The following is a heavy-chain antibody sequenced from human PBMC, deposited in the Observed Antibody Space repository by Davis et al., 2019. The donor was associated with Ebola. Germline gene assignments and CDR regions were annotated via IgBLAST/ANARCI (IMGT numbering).Heavy chain of an antibody. J-gene: IGHJ4*02. CDR2: IYPGDSDT. CDR1: GYSFTSHW. CDR3: ARGGDIVATHFDY. V-gene: IGHV5-51*01. Sequence: GESLKISCKGSGYSFTSHWIGGVRQMPGKGLEWMGIIYPGDSDTRYSPSFQGQVTISADKSISTAYLQWSSLKASDTAMYYCARGGDIVATHFDYWGQGTLVTVSS. D-gene: IGHD5-12*01.